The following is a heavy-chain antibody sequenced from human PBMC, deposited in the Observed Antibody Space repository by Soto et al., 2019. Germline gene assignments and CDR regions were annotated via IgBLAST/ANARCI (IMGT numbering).Heavy chain of an antibody. CDR1: GFTFSSYG. CDR3: EKSESGDY. Sequence: GGSLRLSCAASGFTFSSYGLHWVRQAPGKGLEWVAFISYDGSNKYYADSVKGRFTISRDNSKNTLYLQMNSLRAEDTAVYYCEKSESGDYGRQGTLVTVS. J-gene: IGHJ4*02. CDR2: ISYDGSNK. V-gene: IGHV3-30*18.